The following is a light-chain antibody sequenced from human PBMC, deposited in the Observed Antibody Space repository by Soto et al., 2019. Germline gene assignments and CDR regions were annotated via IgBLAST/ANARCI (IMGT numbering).Light chain of an antibody. V-gene: IGKV3-15*01. CDR3: QQRSNWPSIT. CDR2: GAS. Sequence: VMTQSPDTLSVSPGERATLPCRASESVSSNVAWYQQRPGQAPRLLIYGASTRATDTPVRFRGSGSGTEFTLTISSLQSEDLGVYYCQQRSNWPSITFGQGTRLEIK. J-gene: IGKJ5*01. CDR1: ESVSSN.